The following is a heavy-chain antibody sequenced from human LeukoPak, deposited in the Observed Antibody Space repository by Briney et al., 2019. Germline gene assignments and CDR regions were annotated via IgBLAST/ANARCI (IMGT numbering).Heavy chain of an antibody. D-gene: IGHD4/OR15-4a*01. CDR1: GFTFSSYA. J-gene: IGHJ4*02. Sequence: GGSLRLSCAASGFTFSSYAMSWVRQAPGKGLEWVSSISGSGGSTYFADSVKGRFTISRDNSKNTLYLQTGSLRAEDMAVYYCASANSAWGQGTLVTVSS. CDR2: ISGSGGST. V-gene: IGHV3-23*01. CDR3: ASANSA.